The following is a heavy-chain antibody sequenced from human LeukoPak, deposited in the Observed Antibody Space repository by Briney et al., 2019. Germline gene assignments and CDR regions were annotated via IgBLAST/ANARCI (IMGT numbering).Heavy chain of an antibody. Sequence: SVKVSCKASGGTFSSYAISWVRQAPGQGLEWMGGIIPIFGTANYAQKFQGRVTITADESTGTAYMELSSLRSEDTAVYYCARAYCSSTSCSTTPFDYWGQGTLVTVSS. CDR3: ARAYCSSTSCSTTPFDY. J-gene: IGHJ4*02. D-gene: IGHD2-2*02. CDR1: GGTFSSYA. V-gene: IGHV1-69*13. CDR2: IIPIFGTA.